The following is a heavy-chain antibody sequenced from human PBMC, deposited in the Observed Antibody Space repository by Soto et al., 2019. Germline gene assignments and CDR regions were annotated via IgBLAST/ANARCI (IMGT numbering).Heavy chain of an antibody. D-gene: IGHD3-10*01. CDR3: ARVSFITMVRGGHFYFYGMDV. V-gene: IGHV3-30-3*01. CDR1: GFTFSDYA. J-gene: IGHJ6*02. CDR2: ISFDGSNK. Sequence: QVHLVESGGGVVHPGRSLRLSCAASGFTFSDYAIHWVRQAPGKGLEWVAVISFDGSNKYFAGSVKGRFTISRDNSKDTLYLQMNSLIAEDTALYYCARVSFITMVRGGHFYFYGMDVWGQGTTVIVSS.